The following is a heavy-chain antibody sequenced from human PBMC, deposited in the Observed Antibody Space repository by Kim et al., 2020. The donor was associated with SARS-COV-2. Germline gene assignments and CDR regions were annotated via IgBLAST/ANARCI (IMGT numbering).Heavy chain of an antibody. CDR3: ARDRRAYGMDV. CDR2: T. Sequence: TTPNPSLKSRVAVSMDTSTNQFSLNLSYVTAADTAVYYCARDRRAYGMDVWGQGTTVTVSS. V-gene: IGHV4-4*07. D-gene: IGHD6-6*01. J-gene: IGHJ6*02.